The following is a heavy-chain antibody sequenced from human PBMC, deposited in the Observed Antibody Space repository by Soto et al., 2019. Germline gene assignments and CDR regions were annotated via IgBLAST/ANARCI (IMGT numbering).Heavy chain of an antibody. CDR3: VPLAELDD. J-gene: IGHJ4*02. D-gene: IGHD3-10*01. V-gene: IGHV3-30-3*01. CDR1: GFTFSSYA. Sequence: PGGSLRLSCAASGFTFSSYAMHWVRQAPGKGLEWVAVISYDGSNKYYADSVKGRFTISRDNSKNTLYLQMNSLRAEDTAVYYCVPLAELDDWGQGTLVTVSS. CDR2: ISYDGSNK.